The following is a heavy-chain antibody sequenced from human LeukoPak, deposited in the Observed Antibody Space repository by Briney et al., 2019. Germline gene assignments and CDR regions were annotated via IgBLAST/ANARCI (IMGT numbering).Heavy chain of an antibody. J-gene: IGHJ4*02. CDR2: ISDNGDDT. Sequence: GGSLRLSCAASGFTFSSYAMIWVRQAPGKGLDWVSSISDNGDDTNYADSVKGRFTISRDKSTNTLYLQMNSLRADDTAVYYCAKGYYGNYVAVDYWGQGTLVTVSS. V-gene: IGHV3-23*01. CDR3: AKGYYGNYVAVDY. D-gene: IGHD4-11*01. CDR1: GFTFSSYA.